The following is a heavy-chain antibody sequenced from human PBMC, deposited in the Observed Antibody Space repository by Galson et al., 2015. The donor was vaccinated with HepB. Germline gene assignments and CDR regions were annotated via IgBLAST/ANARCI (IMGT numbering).Heavy chain of an antibody. Sequence: SLRLSCAASGFTVSSNYMSWVRQAPGKGLEWISAIHNAGSPYYADSVKGRFTISRDNSKNTLNLQMNSLRAEDTAVYYCASKIDYWGQGTLVTVSS. CDR2: IHNAGSP. CDR1: GFTVSSNY. CDR3: ASKIDY. J-gene: IGHJ4*02. V-gene: IGHV3-53*01.